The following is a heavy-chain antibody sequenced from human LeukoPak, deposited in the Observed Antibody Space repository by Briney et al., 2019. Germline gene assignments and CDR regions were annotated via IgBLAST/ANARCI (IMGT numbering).Heavy chain of an antibody. CDR2: ISGSGGST. Sequence: GGSLRLSCAASGFTFSSYGMSWVRQAPGKGLEWVSAISGSGGSTYYADSVKGRFTISRDNSKNTLYLQMNSLRAEDTAVYYCARDPYNGSYGDDYYYYMDVWGKGTTVTISS. CDR3: ARDPYNGSYGDDYYYYMDV. V-gene: IGHV3-23*01. J-gene: IGHJ6*03. CDR1: GFTFSSYG. D-gene: IGHD1-26*01.